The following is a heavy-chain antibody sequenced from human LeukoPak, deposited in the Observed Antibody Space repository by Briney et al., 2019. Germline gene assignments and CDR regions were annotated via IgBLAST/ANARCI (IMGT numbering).Heavy chain of an antibody. CDR1: GYTFTGY. V-gene: IGHV1-2*06. CDR3: ARAALWFGELLDGTDV. J-gene: IGHJ6*02. CDR2: INPNSGGT. D-gene: IGHD3-10*01. Sequence: ASVKVSCKTFGYTFTGYIHWVRQAPGQGLEWMGRINPNSGGTNYAQKFQGRVTMTRDTSISTAYMELSRLRSDETAVYYCARAALWFGELLDGTDVWGQGTTVTVSS.